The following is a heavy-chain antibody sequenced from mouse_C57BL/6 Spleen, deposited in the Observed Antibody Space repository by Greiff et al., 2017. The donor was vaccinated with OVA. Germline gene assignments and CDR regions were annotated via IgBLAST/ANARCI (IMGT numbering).Heavy chain of an antibody. CDR2: IRNKDNGYTT. D-gene: IGHD1-1*01. CDR3: ARRGYYGSSYRYAMDN. V-gene: IGHV7-3*01. J-gene: IGHJ4*01. Sequence: EVMLVESGGGLVQPGGSLSLSCAASGFTFTDYYMSWVRQPPGKALEWLGFIRNKDNGYTTEYSASVKGRFTISRDSSQSILYLQMITLRADDSATYYGARRGYYGSSYRYAMDNRGQGTSVTVSS. CDR1: GFTFTDYY.